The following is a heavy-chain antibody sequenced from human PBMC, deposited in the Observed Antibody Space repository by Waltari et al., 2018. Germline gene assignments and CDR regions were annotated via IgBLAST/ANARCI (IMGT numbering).Heavy chain of an antibody. CDR3: ARDRQSYGMDV. Sequence: EVQLVESGGGLVQPGGSLRLSCAASGFTVSSHYMSWVRQAPGKGLEWVSVIYSGGSTYYADSVKGRFTISRDNSKNTLYLQMNSLRAEDTAVYYCARDRQSYGMDVWGQGTTVTVSS. CDR2: IYSGGST. J-gene: IGHJ6*02. CDR1: GFTVSSHY. V-gene: IGHV3-66*01.